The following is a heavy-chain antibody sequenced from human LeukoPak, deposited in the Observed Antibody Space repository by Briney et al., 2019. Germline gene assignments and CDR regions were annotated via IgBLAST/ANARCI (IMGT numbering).Heavy chain of an antibody. Sequence: ASVKVSCKASGYTFTSYDINWVRQATGQGLEWMGWMNPSSDKTGYAQKFQGRVTMTRNTSISTAYMELSSLRSEDTAVYYCARLYSSGWPLECMDVWGQGTTVTVSS. D-gene: IGHD6-19*01. CDR1: GYTFTSYD. V-gene: IGHV1-8*01. J-gene: IGHJ6*02. CDR2: MNPSSDKT. CDR3: ARLYSSGWPLECMDV.